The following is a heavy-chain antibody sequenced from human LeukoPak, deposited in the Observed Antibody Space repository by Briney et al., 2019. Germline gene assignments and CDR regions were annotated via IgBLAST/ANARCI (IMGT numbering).Heavy chain of an antibody. CDR3: AKDRQQSGMDV. J-gene: IGHJ6*02. CDR2: ISYDGSNK. V-gene: IGHV3-30*18. Sequence: GGSLRLSCAASGFTFSSYGMHWVRQAPGPGLEWVAVISYDGSNKYYADSVKGRFTISRDNSKNTLYLQMNSLRAEDTAVYYCAKDRQQSGMDVWGQGTTVTVSS. D-gene: IGHD1-1*01. CDR1: GFTFSSYG.